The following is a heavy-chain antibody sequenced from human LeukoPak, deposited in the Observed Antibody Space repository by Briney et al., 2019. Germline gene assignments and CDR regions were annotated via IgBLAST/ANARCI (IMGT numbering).Heavy chain of an antibody. CDR3: ARRPWGGMDV. CDR2: INRGTT. J-gene: IGHJ6*02. D-gene: IGHD1-26*01. Sequence: PSETLSLTCTVSGGSMSSYYWNWIRQPPGKGLEWIGDINRGTTNYNPSLKSRVTISVDTSKNQFSLKLSSVTAVDTAVYYCARRPWGGMDVWGQRTTVTVSS. CDR1: GGSMSSYY. V-gene: IGHV4-59*01.